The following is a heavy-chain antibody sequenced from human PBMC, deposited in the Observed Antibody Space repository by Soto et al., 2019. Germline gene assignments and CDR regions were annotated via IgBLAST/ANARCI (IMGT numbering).Heavy chain of an antibody. J-gene: IGHJ5*02. CDR1: GDSIRSSEYY. Sequence: SETLSLTCSVSGDSIRSSEYYWGWIRRPPGKGLEWIGSVSYGESPYYNPSLKSRVTISVDTSKNQFSLRLTSPTAADTAVYYCARTDIGNWFDPWGRGTLVTVSS. V-gene: IGHV4-39*01. CDR3: ARTDIGNWFDP. D-gene: IGHD2-15*01. CDR2: VSYGESP.